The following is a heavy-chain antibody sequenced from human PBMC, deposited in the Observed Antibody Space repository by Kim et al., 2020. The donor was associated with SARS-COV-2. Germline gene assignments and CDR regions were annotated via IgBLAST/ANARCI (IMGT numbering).Heavy chain of an antibody. Sequence: ASVKVSCKASGYTFTSYYMHWVRQAPGQGLEWMGIINPSGGSTSYAQKFQGRVTMTRDTSTSTVYMELSSLRSEDTAVYYCASWGPGWMEVPAATQKNYYYNGMDVWGQGTTVTVSS. J-gene: IGHJ6*02. CDR3: ASWGPGWMEVPAATQKNYYYNGMDV. D-gene: IGHD2-2*01. CDR2: INPSGGST. V-gene: IGHV1-46*01. CDR1: GYTFTSYY.